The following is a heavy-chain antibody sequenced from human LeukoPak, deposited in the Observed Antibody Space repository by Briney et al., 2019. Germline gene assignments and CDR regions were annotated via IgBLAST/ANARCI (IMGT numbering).Heavy chain of an antibody. CDR2: ISDRARNT. CDR3: TTRLQHHFDY. CDR1: GLTFSSYT. Sequence: GGSLTLSCATSGLTFSSYTMNWARQTPGRGLEWVSTISDRARNTHYADSVNGRFTISRDDFLNMVYLQMDRLTVEDTAVYYCTTRLQHHFDYWGQGTQVTVSS. J-gene: IGHJ4*02. D-gene: IGHD4-11*01. V-gene: IGHV3-23*01.